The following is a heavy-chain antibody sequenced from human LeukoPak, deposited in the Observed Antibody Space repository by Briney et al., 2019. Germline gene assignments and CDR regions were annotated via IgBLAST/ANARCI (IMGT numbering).Heavy chain of an antibody. D-gene: IGHD6-13*01. CDR1: GFTFSDHY. CDR2: ISRGGSNT. J-gene: IGHJ3*02. CDR3: VRGVSISSSWYNDI. V-gene: IGHV3-11*01. Sequence: GGSLRLSCAAAGFTFSDHYMSWVRQAAGKGREWVSYISRGGSNTYYADSVKRRFTISRDNAKNSLFLQMNSLRAEDTAVYYCVRGVSISSSWYNDIWGQGTMVTVSS.